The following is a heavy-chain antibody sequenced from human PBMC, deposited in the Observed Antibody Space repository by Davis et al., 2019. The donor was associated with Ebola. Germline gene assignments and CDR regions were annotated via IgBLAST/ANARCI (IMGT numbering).Heavy chain of an antibody. CDR3: AKEPSPTGGRHGMDV. D-gene: IGHD4-17*01. J-gene: IGHJ6*02. CDR1: GFTFSSYA. V-gene: IGHV3-23*01. CDR2: ISGSGGST. Sequence: GESLKISCAASGFTFSSYAMSWVRQAPGKGLEWVSAISGSGGSTYYADSVKGRFTISRDNSKNTLYLQMNSLRAEDTAVYYCAKEPSPTGGRHGMDVWGQGTTVTVSS.